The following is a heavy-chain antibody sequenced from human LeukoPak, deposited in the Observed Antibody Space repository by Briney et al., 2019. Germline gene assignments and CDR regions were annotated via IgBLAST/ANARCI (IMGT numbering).Heavy chain of an antibody. CDR1: GGSISSYY. Sequence: PSETLSLTCTVSGGSISSYYWSWIRQPAGKGLEWIGRIYTSGSTNYNPSLKSRVTMSVDTSKNQFSLKLSSVTAADTAVYYCATGKEYYYDSSGYWRPFDYWGQGTLVTVSS. CDR2: IYTSGST. J-gene: IGHJ4*02. D-gene: IGHD3-22*01. CDR3: ATGKEYYYDSSGYWRPFDY. V-gene: IGHV4-4*07.